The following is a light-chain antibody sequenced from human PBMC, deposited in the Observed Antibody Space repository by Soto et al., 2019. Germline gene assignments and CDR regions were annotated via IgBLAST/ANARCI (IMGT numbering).Light chain of an antibody. CDR1: QGIASS. CDR3: QQFNIYPLT. V-gene: IGKV1-9*01. CDR2: AAS. J-gene: IGKJ4*01. Sequence: DIHLTQSPSFLSASVGDRVTITCRASQGIASSLAWYQQKAGKAPKLLIYAASTLEGGVPSRFWGCGHGTKSTLPISSLQPEDFANYYCQQFNIYPLTFGGGTKVEIK.